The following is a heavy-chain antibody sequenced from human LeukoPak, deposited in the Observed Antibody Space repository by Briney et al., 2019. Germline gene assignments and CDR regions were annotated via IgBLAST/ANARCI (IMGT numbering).Heavy chain of an antibody. CDR2: IKLDGSEK. V-gene: IGHV3-7*01. J-gene: IGHJ4*02. CDR3: AKEGY. CDR1: GFSFSRVW. Sequence: PGGSLRLSCAASGFSFSRVWMSWVRQAPGKGPEWVASIKLDGSEKYHVDSVKGRFTISRDNAKNSLYLQMNTLRAEDTAVYYCAKEGYWGQGTLVTVSS.